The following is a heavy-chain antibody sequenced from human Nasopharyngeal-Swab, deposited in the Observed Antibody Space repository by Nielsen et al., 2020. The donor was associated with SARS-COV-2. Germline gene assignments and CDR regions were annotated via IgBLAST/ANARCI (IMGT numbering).Heavy chain of an antibody. CDR2: IKYRGIA. V-gene: IGHV4-34*01. D-gene: IGHD1-26*01. CDR1: GGSLSGYQ. J-gene: IGHJ2*01. Sequence: ETLSLTCAVSGGSLSGYQWSWIRQPPGKGLEWIAEIKYRGIADYNPSLRSRVTVSLDTSQKQVSLRLTSMTAADTAVYYCAQRREASTYYYFDLWGRGTLVTVSS. CDR3: AQRREASTYYYFDL.